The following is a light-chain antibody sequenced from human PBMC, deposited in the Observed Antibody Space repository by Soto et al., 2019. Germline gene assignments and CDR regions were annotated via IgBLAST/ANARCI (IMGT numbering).Light chain of an antibody. CDR3: QQYHISPPDT. CDR1: QSVRSN. CDR2: GAS. Sequence: EIVMTQSPATLSVSPGERATLSCRASQSVRSNLAWYQQKPGQAPRLLIYGASTRATGIPARFSGSGSGTDFTLIISSLQSEDFAVYYCQQYHISPPDTFGQGTKVEIK. V-gene: IGKV3-15*01. J-gene: IGKJ2*01.